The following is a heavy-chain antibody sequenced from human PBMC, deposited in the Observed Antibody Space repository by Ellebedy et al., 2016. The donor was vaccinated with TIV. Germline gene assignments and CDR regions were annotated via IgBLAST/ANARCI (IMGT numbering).Heavy chain of an antibody. D-gene: IGHD3-16*01. CDR3: AGRGNQIDQGWGY. J-gene: IGHJ4*02. Sequence: GGSLRLSCAVSGFTFSSYAMSWVRQAPGKGLEWVSAISGSGGSTYYADSVKGRFTISRDNSKNTLYLQMNSLRAEDTAVYYCAGRGNQIDQGWGYWGQGTLVTVSS. CDR1: GFTFSSYA. V-gene: IGHV3-23*01. CDR2: ISGSGGST.